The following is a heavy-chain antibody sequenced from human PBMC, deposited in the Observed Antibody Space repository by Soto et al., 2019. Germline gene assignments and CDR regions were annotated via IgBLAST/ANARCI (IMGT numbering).Heavy chain of an antibody. CDR1: GGSFSGYY. D-gene: IGHD2-21*01. J-gene: IGHJ5*02. V-gene: IGHV4-34*01. Sequence: TSETLSLTCAVYGGSFSGYYWSWIRQPPGKGLEWIGDINHSGSTNYNPSHKSRVTISVDTSKNQFSLKLSSVTAADTAVYYCARLGAYYQSLDPWGPGTLVTVSS. CDR2: INHSGST. CDR3: ARLGAYYQSLDP.